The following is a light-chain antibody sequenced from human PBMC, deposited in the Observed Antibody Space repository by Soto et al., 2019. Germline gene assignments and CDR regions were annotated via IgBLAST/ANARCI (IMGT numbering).Light chain of an antibody. CDR2: GTS. J-gene: IGKJ4*01. V-gene: IGKV3-20*01. CDR1: QYVSTTF. CDR3: LHYSTYPLT. Sequence: EIVLTQSPGTLSLSPGERATLSCRASQYVSTTFFAWYQQKPGQAPRLLIYGTSNRATGIPDRFSGSGSGTDFTLTISRPEPEDFAVYYCLHYSTYPLTFGGGTRVDI.